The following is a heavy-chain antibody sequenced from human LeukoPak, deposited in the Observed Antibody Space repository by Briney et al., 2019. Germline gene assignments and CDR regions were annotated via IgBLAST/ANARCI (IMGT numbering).Heavy chain of an antibody. CDR2: SGRAGGT. D-gene: IGHD2-15*01. J-gene: IGHJ4*02. V-gene: IGHV3-23*01. Sequence: GGSPRLSCAASGFPFSSYAMGWVRQAPGKGLEWVSTSGRAGGTYYVDSVKGRFTISRDNSRNTLYLHMNGLRAEDTAVYYCTKRDSQNFFEYWGQGTLVTVSS. CDR3: TKRDSQNFFEY. CDR1: GFPFSSYA.